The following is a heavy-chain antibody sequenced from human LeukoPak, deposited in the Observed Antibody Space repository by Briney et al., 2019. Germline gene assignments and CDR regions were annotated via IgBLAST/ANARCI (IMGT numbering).Heavy chain of an antibody. CDR1: GGPLGSYS. V-gene: IGHV4-59*01. J-gene: IGHJ4*02. CDR2: IHYSGSA. Sequence: SETLSLTCTVSGGPLGSYSWNWIRQAPGKGLEWIGYIHYSGSANHNSSLKSRVTISVDTSKNQYSLKLSSVTAADTAVYYCARDGVAGGFDYWGQGTLVTVSS. CDR3: ARDGVAGGFDY. D-gene: IGHD6-19*01.